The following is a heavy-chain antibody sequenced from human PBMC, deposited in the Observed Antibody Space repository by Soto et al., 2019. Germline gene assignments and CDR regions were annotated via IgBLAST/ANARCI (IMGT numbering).Heavy chain of an antibody. CDR1: GFTFDDYA. D-gene: IGHD3-22*01. CDR3: AKGDSSGYYCSFDH. CDR2: ISWDSGEI. J-gene: IGHJ4*02. V-gene: IGHV3-9*01. Sequence: PGGSLRLSCAASGFTFDDYAMHWVRQAPGKGLEWVSGISWDSGEIAYADSVKGRFTISRDNAKNSLYLQMNSLRPEDTALYYCAKGDSSGYYCSFDHWGRGTLVTVSS.